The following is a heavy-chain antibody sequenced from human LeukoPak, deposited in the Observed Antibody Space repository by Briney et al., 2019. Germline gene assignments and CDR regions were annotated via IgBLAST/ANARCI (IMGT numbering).Heavy chain of an antibody. D-gene: IGHD6-13*01. CDR3: ARMEQPDAFDI. Sequence: SGPTLVNPTQTLTLTCTFSGFSLSTSGVGVGWIRQPPGKALEWLALIYWNDDKRYSPSLKSRLTIAKDTSKNQVVLTMTNMDPVDTATYYCARMEQPDAFDIWGQGTMVTVSS. CDR2: IYWNDDK. J-gene: IGHJ3*02. CDR1: GFSLSTSGVG. V-gene: IGHV2-5*01.